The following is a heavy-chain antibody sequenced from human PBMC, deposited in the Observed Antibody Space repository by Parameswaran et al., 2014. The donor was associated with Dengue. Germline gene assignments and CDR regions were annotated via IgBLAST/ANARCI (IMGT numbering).Heavy chain of an antibody. J-gene: IGHJ6*02. Sequence: RWIRQPPGKGLEWIGQIYHSGTTNYNPSLKSRVTISVDKSKKSFSLNMISVTAADTAVYYCARGVGSIELYYYGMDVWGQGTTVTVSS. D-gene: IGHD2/OR15-2a*01. V-gene: IGHV4-4*02. CDR3: ARGVGSIELYYYGMDV. CDR2: IYHSGTT.